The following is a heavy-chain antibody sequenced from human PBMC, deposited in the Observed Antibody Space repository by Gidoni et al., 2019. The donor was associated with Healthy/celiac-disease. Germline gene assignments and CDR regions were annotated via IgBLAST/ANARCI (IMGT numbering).Heavy chain of an antibody. CDR3: ARLSPTVVGGMMDY. D-gene: IGHD2-15*01. J-gene: IGHJ4*02. Sequence: QLQLQESGPGLVKPSETLSLTCTVSGGSNCSSSYYWGWIRQPPGKGLEWIGSIYYSGSTYYYPSLKGRVTISVDTSRNQFSVKLSSLTAADAAVYDCARLSPTVVGGMMDYWGQGTLVTVSS. CDR1: GGSNCSSSYY. CDR2: IYYSGST. V-gene: IGHV4-39*01.